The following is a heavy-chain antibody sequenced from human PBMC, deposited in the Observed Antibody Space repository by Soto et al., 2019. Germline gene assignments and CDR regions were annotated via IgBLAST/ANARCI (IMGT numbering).Heavy chain of an antibody. V-gene: IGHV4-39*01. D-gene: IGHD2-2*01. CDR3: ARRVRGSTSTLPTDL. CDR1: GGSISSSSYY. Sequence: QLQLQESGPGLVKPSETLSLTCTVSGGSISSSSYYWGWIRQPPGKGLEWIGSIYYSGSTYYNPSLKSRVTISVDTSKNQISLKLSSVTAADTAVYYCARRVRGSTSTLPTDLWGQGTLVTVSS. J-gene: IGHJ4*02. CDR2: IYYSGST.